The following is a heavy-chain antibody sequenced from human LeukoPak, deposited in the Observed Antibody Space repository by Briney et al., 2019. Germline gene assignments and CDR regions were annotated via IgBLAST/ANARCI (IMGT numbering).Heavy chain of an antibody. V-gene: IGHV3-30*02. Sequence: HPGGSLRLSCAASGFSFSSYGMHWVRQAPGKGLEWVAFIRYGASKEYYAESVKGRFTISRDNSKNALYLQLNSLRAEDTAVYYCAVTSPQSPTWGQGTLVTVSS. CDR1: GFSFSSYG. J-gene: IGHJ5*02. CDR2: IRYGASKE. CDR3: AVTSPQSPT.